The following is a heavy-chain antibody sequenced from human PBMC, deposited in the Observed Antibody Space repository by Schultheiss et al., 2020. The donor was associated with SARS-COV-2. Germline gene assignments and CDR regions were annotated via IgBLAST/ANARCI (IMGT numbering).Heavy chain of an antibody. CDR3: ARGTRSSSREDAFDI. Sequence: SETLSLTCAVSGGSISGYYWSWIRQPPGKGLEWIGEINHSGSTNYNPSLKSRVTISVDTSKNQFSLNLSSVTAADTAVYYCARGTRSSSREDAFDIWGQGTMVTVSS. CDR2: INHSGST. V-gene: IGHV4-34*01. D-gene: IGHD2-2*01. CDR1: GGSISGYY. J-gene: IGHJ3*02.